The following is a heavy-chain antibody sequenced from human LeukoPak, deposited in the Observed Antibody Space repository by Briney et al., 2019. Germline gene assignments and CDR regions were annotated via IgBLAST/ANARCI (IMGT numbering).Heavy chain of an antibody. V-gene: IGHV3-48*03. CDR1: GFTFSSYE. J-gene: IGHJ4*02. D-gene: IGHD4-17*01. CDR3: ARGNGDYLFGIFDY. Sequence: GGSLRLSCAASGFTFSSYEMNWVRQAPGKGLEWVSYISSSGSTIYYADSVKGRFTISRDNAKNSLYLQMNSLRAEDTAVYYCARGNGDYLFGIFDYWGQGTLVTVSS. CDR2: ISSSGSTI.